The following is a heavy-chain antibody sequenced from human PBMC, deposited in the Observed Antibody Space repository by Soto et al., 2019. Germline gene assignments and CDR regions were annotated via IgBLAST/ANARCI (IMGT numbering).Heavy chain of an antibody. CDR1: GYTFTGYY. J-gene: IGHJ6*02. CDR3: ARSLGLLWFGEETYYYYGMDV. V-gene: IGHV1-2*02. Sequence: ASVKVSCKASGYTFTGYYMHWVRQAPGQGLEWMGWIDPNSGGTNYAQKFQGRVTMTRDTSISTAYMELSRLRSDDTAVYSCARSLGLLWFGEETYYYYGMDVWGQGTTVTVSS. CDR2: IDPNSGGT. D-gene: IGHD3-10*01.